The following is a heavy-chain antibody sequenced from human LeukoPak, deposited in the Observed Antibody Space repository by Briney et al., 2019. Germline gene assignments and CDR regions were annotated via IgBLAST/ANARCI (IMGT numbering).Heavy chain of an antibody. V-gene: IGHV3-21*01. D-gene: IGHD6-13*01. J-gene: IGHJ4*02. CDR2: ISSSSSYI. CDR3: ASVAGIAAAGPFDY. Sequence: TGGSLRLSCAASGFTFSSYSMNWVRQAPGKGLEWVSSISSSSSYIYYADSVKGRFTISRDNAKNSLYLQMNSLRAEDTAMYYCASVAGIAAAGPFDYWGQGTLVTVSS. CDR1: GFTFSSYS.